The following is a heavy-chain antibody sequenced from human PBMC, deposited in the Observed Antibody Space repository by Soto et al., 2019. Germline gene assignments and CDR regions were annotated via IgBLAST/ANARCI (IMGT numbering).Heavy chain of an antibody. D-gene: IGHD4-17*01. CDR1: GGSISSYY. V-gene: IGHV4-59*01. CDR3: ASENTESKDDYGDYPPFYYYYYYMDV. CDR2: IYYSGST. Sequence: SETLSLTCTVSGGSISSYYWSWIRQPPGKGLEWIGYIYYSGSTNYNPSLKSRVTISVDTSKNQFSLNLSSVTAADTAVYYCASENTESKDDYGDYPPFYYYYYYMDVWGKGTTVTVSS. J-gene: IGHJ6*03.